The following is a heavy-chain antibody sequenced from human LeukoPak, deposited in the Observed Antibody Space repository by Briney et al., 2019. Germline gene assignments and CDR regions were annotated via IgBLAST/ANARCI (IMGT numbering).Heavy chain of an antibody. CDR2: ISSSSTTI. Sequence: GGSLRLSCAASGFTFSSYNMNWVRQAPGKGLEWVSYISSSSTTIYYADSVKGRFTISRDNAKNSLYLQMNSLRAEDTAVYYCASSYCSGGTCYSTGELDYWGQGTLVTASS. J-gene: IGHJ4*02. D-gene: IGHD2-15*01. CDR3: ASSYCSGGTCYSTGELDY. V-gene: IGHV3-48*01. CDR1: GFTFSSYN.